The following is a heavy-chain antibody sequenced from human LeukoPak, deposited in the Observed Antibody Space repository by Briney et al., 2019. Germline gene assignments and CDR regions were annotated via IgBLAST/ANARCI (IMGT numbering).Heavy chain of an antibody. CDR3: ARDRYYDSRGNFYESGY. J-gene: IGHJ4*02. D-gene: IGHD3-22*01. V-gene: IGHV1-69*05. CDR2: IIPILGTT. Sequence: SVKVSYKTSGGTFSNYGISWVRQAPGQGLEWMGGIIPILGTTNYAQKFQDRVTITTDESTSTAYMELNRLRSEDTAVYYCARDRYYDSRGNFYESGYWGQGTLVTASS. CDR1: GGTFSNYG.